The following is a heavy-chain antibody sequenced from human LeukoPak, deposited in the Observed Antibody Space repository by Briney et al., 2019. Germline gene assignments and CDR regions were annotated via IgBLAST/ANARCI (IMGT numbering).Heavy chain of an antibody. CDR3: VRHIRDSSFFDP. CDR2: INYSGST. Sequence: PSETLSLTCTVSGGSISSSDYYWGWIRQPPGKGLEWIGYINYSGSTYYNPSLKSRVTISVDTSKDQFSLKLTSVTAADTAVFYCVRHIRDSSFFDPWGLGTLVTVSS. CDR1: GGSISSSDYY. J-gene: IGHJ5*02. D-gene: IGHD6-13*01. V-gene: IGHV4-39*01.